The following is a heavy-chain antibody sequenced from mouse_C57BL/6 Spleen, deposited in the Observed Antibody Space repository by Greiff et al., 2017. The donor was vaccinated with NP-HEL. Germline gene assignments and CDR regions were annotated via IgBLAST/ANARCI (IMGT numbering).Heavy chain of an antibody. V-gene: IGHV3-6*01. CDR2: ISYDGSN. J-gene: IGHJ1*03. D-gene: IGHD2-10*01. CDR1: GYSITSGYY. Sequence: DVQLQESGPGLVKPSQSLSLTCSVTGYSITSGYYWNWIRQFPGNKLEWMGYISYDGSNNYNPSLKNRISITRDTSKNQFFLKLNSVTTEDTATYYCARKTLLWGWYFDVWGTGTTVTVSS. CDR3: ARKTLLWGWYFDV.